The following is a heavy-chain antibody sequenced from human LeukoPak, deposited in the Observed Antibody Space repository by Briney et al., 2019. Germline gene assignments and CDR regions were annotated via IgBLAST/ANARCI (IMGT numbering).Heavy chain of an antibody. CDR2: FDPEDGET. V-gene: IGHV1-24*01. CDR3: ATSSYYYESSGYYQYYSDY. Sequence: ASVKVACKDSGYTLTELSMHWVRQAPGKGLEWMGGFDPEDGETIYAQKFQGRVIMTEDTSTDTAYMELSSLRSEDTVVYYCATSSYYYESSGYYQYYSDYWGQGTLVTVSS. J-gene: IGHJ4*02. D-gene: IGHD3-22*01. CDR1: GYTLTELS.